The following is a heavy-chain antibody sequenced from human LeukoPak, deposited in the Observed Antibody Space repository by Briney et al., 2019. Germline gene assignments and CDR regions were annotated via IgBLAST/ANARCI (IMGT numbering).Heavy chain of an antibody. CDR2: ISGSGYST. V-gene: IGHV3-23*01. CDR3: AKAPYSSNWNIYFDN. J-gene: IGHJ4*02. D-gene: IGHD6-13*01. Sequence: GESLRLSCAASGFTFSRFAVSWVRQAPGKGLEWVSTISGSGYSTYYADSVKGRFTLSGDSSKNTLFLQMNSLRAEDTAVYYCAKAPYSSNWNIYFDNWGQGTLVTVSS. CDR1: GFTFSRFA.